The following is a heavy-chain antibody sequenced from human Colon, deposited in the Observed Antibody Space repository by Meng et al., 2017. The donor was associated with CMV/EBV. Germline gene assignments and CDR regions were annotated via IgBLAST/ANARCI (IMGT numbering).Heavy chain of an antibody. D-gene: IGHD2-2*01. V-gene: IGHV4-61*08. CDR2: IHHTGNT. CDR3: VRDVMLPAPFFDP. J-gene: IGHJ5*02. CDR1: DGSVNGDDDY. Sequence: SETLSLTCTVSDGSVNGDDDYWNWLRQPPGKALEWIGYIHHTGNTNYNPSLKSRVTMSIDTSKNQFSLTLFSVTAADTAVYYCVRDVMLPAPFFDPWGQGTLVTVSS.